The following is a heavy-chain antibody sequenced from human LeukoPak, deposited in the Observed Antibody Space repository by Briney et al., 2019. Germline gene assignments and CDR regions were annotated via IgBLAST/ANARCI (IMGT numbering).Heavy chain of an antibody. CDR1: GGSFSGYY. J-gene: IGHJ4*02. Sequence: PSETLSLTCAVYGGSFSGYYWSWIRQPPGKGLEWIGEINHSGSTNYNPSLKSRVTISVDTSKNQFSLKLSSVTAADTAVYYCARIYDYVWGSYRRRPAYFDYWGQGTLVTVSS. V-gene: IGHV4-34*01. D-gene: IGHD3-16*02. CDR3: ARIYDYVWGSYRRRPAYFDY. CDR2: INHSGST.